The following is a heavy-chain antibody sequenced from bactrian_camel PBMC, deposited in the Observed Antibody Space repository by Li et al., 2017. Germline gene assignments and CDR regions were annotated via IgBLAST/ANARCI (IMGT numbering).Heavy chain of an antibody. CDR1: GYTSAGNC. D-gene: IGHD7*01. CDR2: IRRDGDE. J-gene: IGHJ4*01. V-gene: IGHV3S55*01. Sequence: HVQLVESGGGSVQAGESLTLSCEVSGYTSAGNCFGWFRQAPGKEREPVAGIRRDGDEYYADSVKGRFTISRDNAMNTVYLQMNDLKPEDTGIYYCVRSRGAVPRPDRGQGTQVTVS. CDR3: VRSRGAVPRPD.